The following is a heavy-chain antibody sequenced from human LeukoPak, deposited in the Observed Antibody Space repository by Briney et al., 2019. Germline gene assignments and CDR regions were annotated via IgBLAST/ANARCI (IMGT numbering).Heavy chain of an antibody. CDR2: ISPNSCET. CDR3: ARAPGAGTYLDY. V-gene: IGHV1-2*02. Sequence: ASVKVSCKASGYTFTGYYLHWVRQAPGQGLEWVGWISPNSCETNSAQKFQGRVTMIRDTSISTAYMELSRLTSDDTAVYYCARAPGAGTYLDYWGQGTLVTVSS. J-gene: IGHJ4*02. D-gene: IGHD1-26*01. CDR1: GYTFTGYY.